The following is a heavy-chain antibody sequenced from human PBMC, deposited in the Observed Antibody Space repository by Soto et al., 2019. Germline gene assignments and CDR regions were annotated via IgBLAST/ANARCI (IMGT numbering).Heavy chain of an antibody. CDR1: GFTFSSYS. J-gene: IGHJ2*01. D-gene: IGHD4-17*01. Sequence: EVQLVESGGGLVQPGGSLRLSCAASGFTFSSYSMNWVRQAPGKGLEWVSYISSSSSTIYYADSVKGRFTSSRDNAKNSLYLQMNSLRDEDTAVYYCARDGWHGDYVAGGWVDLWGRGTLVTVSS. CDR3: ARDGWHGDYVAGGWVDL. CDR2: ISSSSSTI. V-gene: IGHV3-48*02.